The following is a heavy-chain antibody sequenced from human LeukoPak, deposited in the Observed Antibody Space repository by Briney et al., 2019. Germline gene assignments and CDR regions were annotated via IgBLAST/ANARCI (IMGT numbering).Heavy chain of an antibody. Sequence: ASVKVSCKASGYTFTGYYMHWVRQAPGQGLGWMGWINPNSGGTNYAQKFQGRVTMTRDTSISTAYMELSRLRSDDTAVYYCAREHYGSGSYYPNNWFDPWGQGTLVTVSS. J-gene: IGHJ5*02. D-gene: IGHD3-10*01. CDR3: AREHYGSGSYYPNNWFDP. CDR1: GYTFTGYY. V-gene: IGHV1-2*02. CDR2: INPNSGGT.